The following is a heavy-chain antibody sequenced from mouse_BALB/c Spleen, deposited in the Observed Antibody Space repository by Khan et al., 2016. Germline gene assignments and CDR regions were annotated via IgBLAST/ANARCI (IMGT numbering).Heavy chain of an antibody. CDR2: ISSGGSYT. CDR3: ARRAY. Sequence: EVELVESGGGLVKPGGSLKLSCAASGFTFSSYAMSWVRQTPEKRLEWVATISSGGSYTYYPDSVKGRFTISRDNAKNTLYLQMSSLRSEDTAMYYCARRAYWGPGTLVTVSA. V-gene: IGHV5-9-3*01. CDR1: GFTFSSYA. J-gene: IGHJ3*01.